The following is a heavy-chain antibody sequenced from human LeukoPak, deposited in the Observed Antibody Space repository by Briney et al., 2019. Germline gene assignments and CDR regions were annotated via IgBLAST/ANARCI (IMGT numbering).Heavy chain of an antibody. D-gene: IGHD1-20*01. CDR1: GGSISSSNW. J-gene: IGHJ4*02. CDR2: IYHSGTT. Sequence: SGTLSLTCGVSGGSISSSNWWSWVRQPPGKGLEWIGEIYHSGTTNYNPSLKSRVTISVDKSKNQFSLKLSSVTAADTAVYYCVRAYNCRYYDYWGQGTLVTVSS. V-gene: IGHV4-4*02. CDR3: VRAYNCRYYDY.